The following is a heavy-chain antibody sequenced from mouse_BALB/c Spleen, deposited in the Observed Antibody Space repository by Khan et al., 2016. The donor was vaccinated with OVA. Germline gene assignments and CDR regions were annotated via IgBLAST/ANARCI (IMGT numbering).Heavy chain of an antibody. CDR3: ATPHDFSYTMDH. Sequence: QIQLVQSGPELKKPGETVKISCKASGYIFTKFGMNWVKQAPGKGLEWMGRIYTYTGEPTYADDFKGRFAFSMETSSSTAYLQINNLKDEEEATVYCATPHDFSYTMDHWGQGTTVTVSS. D-gene: IGHD2-12*01. J-gene: IGHJ4*01. V-gene: IGHV9-1*02. CDR1: GYIFTKFG. CDR2: IYTYTGEP.